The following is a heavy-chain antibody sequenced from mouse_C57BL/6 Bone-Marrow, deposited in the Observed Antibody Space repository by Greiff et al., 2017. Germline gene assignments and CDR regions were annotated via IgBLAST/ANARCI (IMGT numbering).Heavy chain of an antibody. CDR1: GYAFSSYW. J-gene: IGHJ4*01. V-gene: IGHV1-80*01. Sequence: VQLQQSGAELVKPGASVKISCKASGYAFSSYWMNWVKQRPGKGLAWIGKFYPGDGDTNYNGKFKGKATLTADKSSSTAYMQLSSLTSEDSAVYVGASSINYCGISGGLDYWGQGTSVTVSS. D-gene: IGHD1-1*01. CDR2: FYPGDGDT. CDR3: ASSINYCGISGGLDY.